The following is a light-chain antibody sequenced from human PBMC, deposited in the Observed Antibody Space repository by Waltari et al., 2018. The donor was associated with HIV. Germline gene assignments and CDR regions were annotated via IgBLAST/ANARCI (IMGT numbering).Light chain of an antibody. CDR2: AAS. CDR3: QQYHSTPPWT. V-gene: IGKV1-17*01. CDR1: QGIRND. Sequence: DIQMIQSPSSLSASVGDRVTITCRASQGIRNDLSWYQQKPGKAPTRLIYAASSLQGGVPSRFSGSGSGTDFTLTISSLQPEDVAVYYCQQYHSTPPWTFGQGTKVEIK. J-gene: IGKJ1*01.